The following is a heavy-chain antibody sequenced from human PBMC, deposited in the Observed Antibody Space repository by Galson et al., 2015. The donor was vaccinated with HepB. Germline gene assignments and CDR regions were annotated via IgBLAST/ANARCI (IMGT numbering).Heavy chain of an antibody. Sequence: SLRLSCAASGFTFSAHILHWVRQAPGKGLEWVALIKHDGINKYRADSVKGRFSISRDNSKSTLYLQMNGLRPEDTGVYFCARQGTGLDYWGQGTLVTVSS. D-gene: IGHD3-10*01. CDR2: IKHDGINK. V-gene: IGHV3-30*04. J-gene: IGHJ4*02. CDR1: GFTFSAHI. CDR3: ARQGTGLDY.